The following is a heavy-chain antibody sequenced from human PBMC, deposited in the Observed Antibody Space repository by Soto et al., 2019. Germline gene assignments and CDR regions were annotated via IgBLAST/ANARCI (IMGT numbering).Heavy chain of an antibody. CDR3: ARDGMVVAATYYYYYYMDV. Sequence: GRSLRLSCAASGFTFSSYSMNWVRQAPGKGLEWVSSISSSSSYIYYADSVKGRFTISRDNAKNSLYLQMNSLRAEDTAVYYCARDGMVVAATYYYYYYMDVWGKGTTVTVSS. J-gene: IGHJ6*03. D-gene: IGHD2-15*01. V-gene: IGHV3-21*01. CDR1: GFTFSSYS. CDR2: ISSSSSYI.